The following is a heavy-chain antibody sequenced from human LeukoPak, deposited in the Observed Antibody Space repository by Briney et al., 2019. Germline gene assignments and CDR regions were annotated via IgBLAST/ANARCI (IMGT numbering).Heavy chain of an antibody. CDR2: ISDTDAAT. CDR1: GFTFSNYA. Sequence: GRSLRLSCGASGFTFSNYAMTWVRQAPGKGLEWVSIISDTDAATDYTDSVKGRFTISRDNSKNILYLEMNSLRVEDTAVYYCAKDDGGEYHLFDSWGQGTLVTVSS. J-gene: IGHJ4*02. D-gene: IGHD3-10*01. V-gene: IGHV3-23*01. CDR3: AKDDGGEYHLFDS.